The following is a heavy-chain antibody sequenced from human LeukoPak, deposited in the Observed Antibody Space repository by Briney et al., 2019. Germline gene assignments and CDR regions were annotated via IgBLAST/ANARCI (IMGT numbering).Heavy chain of an antibody. CDR2: ISWNSGSI. CDR3: AKDIGFLEWLLIDY. J-gene: IGHJ4*02. V-gene: IGHV3-9*01. D-gene: IGHD3-3*01. CDR1: GFTFSSYS. Sequence: GGSLRLSCAASGFTFSSYSMNWVRQAPGKGLAWVSGISWNSGSIGYADSVKGRFTISRDNAKNSLYLQMNSLRAEDTALYYCAKDIGFLEWLLIDYWGQGTLVTVSS.